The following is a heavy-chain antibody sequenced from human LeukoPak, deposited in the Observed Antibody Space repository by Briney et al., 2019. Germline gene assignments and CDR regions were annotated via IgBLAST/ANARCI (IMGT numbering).Heavy chain of an antibody. J-gene: IGHJ4*02. CDR1: GGSINHYY. CDR2: AYYSGST. Sequence: PSETLSLTCTVSGGSINHYYWSWIRQPPGKRLEWVGYAYYSGSTNYNPSLSGRVTISLDRSNNQVSLRLTSVTAADTAVYYCARDSPDYAGVSDCWGQRTLVTVSS. D-gene: IGHD4-23*01. CDR3: ARDSPDYAGVSDC. V-gene: IGHV4-59*01.